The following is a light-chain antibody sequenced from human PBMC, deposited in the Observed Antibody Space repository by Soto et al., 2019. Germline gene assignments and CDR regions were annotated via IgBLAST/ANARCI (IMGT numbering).Light chain of an antibody. CDR2: DVN. J-gene: IGLJ2*01. Sequence: QSVRTQPASVSASPGQSITISCAGTSSVVGVNYFVSWYQQHPGKAPKLLIYDVNNRPAGISNRFSGSKSGNTASLTISGLQAEDEADYYCSSYTTSTTRVFGGGTKVTVL. CDR3: SSYTTSTTRV. V-gene: IGLV2-14*03. CDR1: SSVVGVNYF.